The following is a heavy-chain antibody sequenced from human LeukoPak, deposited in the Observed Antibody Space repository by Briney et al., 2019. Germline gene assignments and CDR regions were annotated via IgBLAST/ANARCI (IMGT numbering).Heavy chain of an antibody. CDR1: GGSISSSSYY. D-gene: IGHD3-3*02. J-gene: IGHJ5*02. CDR2: IYYSGST. Sequence: SETLSLTCTVSGGSISSSSYYWGWIRQPPGKGLEWIGSIYYSGSTYYNPSLKSRVTISVDTSKNQFSLKLSSVTAADTAVYYCARDLAVFPTGGFDPWGQGTLVTVSS. CDR3: ARDLAVFPTGGFDP. V-gene: IGHV4-39*07.